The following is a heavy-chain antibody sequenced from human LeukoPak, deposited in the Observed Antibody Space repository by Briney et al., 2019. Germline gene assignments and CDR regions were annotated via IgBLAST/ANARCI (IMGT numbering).Heavy chain of an antibody. Sequence: ASVKVSCKASGYTFTSYYMHWVRQAPGQGLEWMGWISAYNGNTNYAQKLQGRVTMTTDTSTSTAYMELRSLRSDDTAVYYCARISPAGYSSSWGGGFDYWGQGTLVTVSS. CDR2: ISAYNGNT. CDR1: GYTFTSYY. J-gene: IGHJ4*02. CDR3: ARISPAGYSSSWGGGFDY. V-gene: IGHV1-18*04. D-gene: IGHD6-13*01.